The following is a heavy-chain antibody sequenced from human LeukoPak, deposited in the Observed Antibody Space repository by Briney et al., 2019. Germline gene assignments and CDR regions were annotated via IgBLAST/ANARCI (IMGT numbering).Heavy chain of an antibody. D-gene: IGHD2-2*01. J-gene: IGHJ4*02. Sequence: GGSLRLSCAASGFTFDDYAMHWVRHAPGKGLEWVSGISWNSGSIGYADSVKGRFTISRDNAKNSLYLQMNSLRAEDTALYYCAKSHCSSTSCSASYFDYWGQGTLVTVSS. CDR1: GFTFDDYA. CDR3: AKSHCSSTSCSASYFDY. CDR2: ISWNSGSI. V-gene: IGHV3-9*01.